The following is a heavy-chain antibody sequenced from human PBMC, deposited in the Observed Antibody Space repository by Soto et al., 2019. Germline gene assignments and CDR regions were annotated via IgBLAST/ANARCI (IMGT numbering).Heavy chain of an antibody. CDR2: IYYNGGT. V-gene: IGHV4-61*01. Sequence: SETLSLTCTVSGGSVSSGTYYWSWIRQPPGKGLEWIGYIYYNGGTDYNPSLKSRVTISLDTPKNQFSLHLYSVTAADTAIYHCARALTAYDPIGMDVWGQGNTVTVSS. J-gene: IGHJ6*02. CDR3: ARALTAYDPIGMDV. D-gene: IGHD5-12*01. CDR1: GGSVSSGTYY.